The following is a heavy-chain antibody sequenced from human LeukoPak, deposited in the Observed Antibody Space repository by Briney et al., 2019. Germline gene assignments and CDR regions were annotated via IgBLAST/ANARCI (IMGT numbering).Heavy chain of an antibody. Sequence: PSETLSLTCAVYGXSFSGYYWSWIRQPPGKGLEWIGEINHSGSTNYNPSLKSRVTISVDTSKNRFSLKLSSVTAADTAVYYCARRQLWDIYYYGMDVWGQGTTVTVSS. CDR3: ARRQLWDIYYYGMDV. D-gene: IGHD5-18*01. CDR1: GXSFSGYY. J-gene: IGHJ6*02. CDR2: INHSGST. V-gene: IGHV4-34*01.